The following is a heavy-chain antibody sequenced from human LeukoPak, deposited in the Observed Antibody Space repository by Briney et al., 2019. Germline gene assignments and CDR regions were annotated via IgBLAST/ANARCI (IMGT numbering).Heavy chain of an antibody. CDR3: ARVSRGSYYGLLGTSFDY. D-gene: IGHD1-26*01. V-gene: IGHV4-59*01. CDR2: IYYIGST. Sequence: PSETLSLTCTVSGGSISSYYWSWIRQPPGKGLEWIGYIYYIGSTNYNPSLKSRVTISVDTSKNRFSLKLSSVTAADTAVYYCARVSRGSYYGLLGTSFDYWGQGTLVTVS. J-gene: IGHJ4*02. CDR1: GGSISSYY.